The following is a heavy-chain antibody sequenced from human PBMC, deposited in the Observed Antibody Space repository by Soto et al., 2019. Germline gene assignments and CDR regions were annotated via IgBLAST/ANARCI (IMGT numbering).Heavy chain of an antibody. Sequence: QVQLKESGPGLVKPADTLSLKCTVSGGSITPYYWSWIRQTPGGGLEWIGYVSYNGNTHYNHSLKSRFSISADTSKNEFSLKLTSLTAADEAIYFCARQQYTVVTAFDVWGQGTMVAVSS. D-gene: IGHD2-15*01. J-gene: IGHJ3*01. CDR1: GGSITPYY. V-gene: IGHV4-59*07. CDR3: ARQQYTVVTAFDV. CDR2: VSYNGNT.